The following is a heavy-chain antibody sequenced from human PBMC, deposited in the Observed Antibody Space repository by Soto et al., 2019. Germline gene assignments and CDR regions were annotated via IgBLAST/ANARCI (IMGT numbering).Heavy chain of an antibody. D-gene: IGHD1-26*01. Sequence: SGPTLVNPTQTLTLACTFSGFSLSISGVGVGWIRQPPGKALEWLALIYWDDDKRYSPSLKSRLTITKDTSRNQVVLTMTNMDPVDTATYYCAHKGEGSRGFKYWGQGTLVTVSS. J-gene: IGHJ4*02. V-gene: IGHV2-5*02. CDR1: GFSLSISGVG. CDR2: IYWDDDK. CDR3: AHKGEGSRGFKY.